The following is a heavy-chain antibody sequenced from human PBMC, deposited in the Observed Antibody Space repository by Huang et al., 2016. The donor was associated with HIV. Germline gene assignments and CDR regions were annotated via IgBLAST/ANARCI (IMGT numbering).Heavy chain of an antibody. Sequence: QFQLVQSGAGVKKSGSSVRLSCKTSGGTLGNSAFSWVRQAPGQGLEWMGGFIPIFGTTHYAQKFQGRVTLTADESTSTVYMERSSLRSEDTAIYYCARDREIYGSGNYYHPTYFDFWGQGTLVSVSS. CDR1: GGTLGNSA. D-gene: IGHD3-10*01. CDR3: ARDREIYGSGNYYHPTYFDF. V-gene: IGHV1-69*13. J-gene: IGHJ4*02. CDR2: FIPIFGTT.